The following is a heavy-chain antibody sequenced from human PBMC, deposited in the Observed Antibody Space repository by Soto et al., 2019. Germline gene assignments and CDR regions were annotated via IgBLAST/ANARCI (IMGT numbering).Heavy chain of an antibody. J-gene: IGHJ4*02. CDR2: ISAHNGNT. CDR1: GYTFTSYG. CDR3: ARGRYGDY. Sequence: QVHLLHSEAEVKKPGASVKVSCKSSGYTFTSYGITWVRQAPGQGLEWMGWISAHNGNTDYAQKLQGRVIVTRYTSTCTAYMELRSLRSDDTAVYYCARGRYGDYWGQGALVTVSS. V-gene: IGHV1-18*01. D-gene: IGHD1-1*01.